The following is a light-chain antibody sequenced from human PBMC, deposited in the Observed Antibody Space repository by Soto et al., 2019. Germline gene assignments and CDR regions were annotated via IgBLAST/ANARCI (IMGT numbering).Light chain of an antibody. CDR2: DNN. CDR1: SSNIGNNY. Sequence: QSVLTQPPSVSAAPGQKVTISCSGSSSNIGNNYVSWYQQLPGTAPKLLIYDNNQRPSGIPDRFSGSKSGTSATLGITGLQTGDEADYYCGTWDNSRSAGGVFGTGTKVTVL. J-gene: IGLJ1*01. CDR3: GTWDNSRSAGGV. V-gene: IGLV1-51*01.